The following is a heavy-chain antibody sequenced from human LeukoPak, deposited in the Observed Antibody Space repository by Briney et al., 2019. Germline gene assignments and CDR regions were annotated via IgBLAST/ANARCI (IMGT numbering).Heavy chain of an antibody. CDR3: AREVVSSSSTRSERYFDY. Sequence: GGSLRLSCAASGFTFSSYAMHWVRQAPGKGLEWVAVISNDGSNKYYADSMKGRFAISRDNSKNTLYLQMNSLRAEDTAVYYCAREVVSSSSTRSERYFDYWGQGTLVTVSS. J-gene: IGHJ4*02. CDR1: GFTFSSYA. D-gene: IGHD6-6*01. V-gene: IGHV3-30*09. CDR2: ISNDGSNK.